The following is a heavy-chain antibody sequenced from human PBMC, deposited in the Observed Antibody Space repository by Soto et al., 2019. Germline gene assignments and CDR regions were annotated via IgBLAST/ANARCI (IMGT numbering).Heavy chain of an antibody. CDR3: ARDSPPNIVGATPFNGMDV. CDR1: GDSVPSNSAA. V-gene: IGHV6-1*01. CDR2: TYYRSKWYN. D-gene: IGHD1-26*01. Sequence: SQTLSLTCAISGDSVPSNSAAWNWIRQSPSRGLEWLGRTYYRSKWYNDYAVSVKSRITINPDTSKNQFSLQLNSVTPEDTAVYYCARDSPPNIVGATPFNGMDVWGQGTTVTVSS. J-gene: IGHJ6*02.